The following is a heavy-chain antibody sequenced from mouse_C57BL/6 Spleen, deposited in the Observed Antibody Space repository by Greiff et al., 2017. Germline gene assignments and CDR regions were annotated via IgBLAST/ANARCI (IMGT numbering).Heavy chain of an antibody. CDR2: ISSGSSTI. CDR1: GFTFSDYG. V-gene: IGHV5-17*01. D-gene: IGHD2-12*01. Sequence: DVMLVESGGGLVKPGGSLKLSCAASGFTFSDYGMHWVRQAPEKGLEWVAYISSGSSTIYYADTVKGRFNIYRDNAKNTLFLQTANLGSEDTAMYYCARDSAYFGYWGQGATLTVST. J-gene: IGHJ2*01. CDR3: ARDSAYFGY.